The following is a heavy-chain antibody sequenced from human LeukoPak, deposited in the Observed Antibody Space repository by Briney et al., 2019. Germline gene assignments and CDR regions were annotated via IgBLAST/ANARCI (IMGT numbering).Heavy chain of an antibody. D-gene: IGHD6-19*01. CDR1: GFTFSSYG. CDR3: LTRSLVAVTGNYYMDV. J-gene: IGHJ6*03. V-gene: IGHV3-30*02. CDR2: IRYDGSNK. Sequence: ETGGSLRLSCAASGFTFSSYGMHWVRQAPGKGLEWVAFIRYDGSNKYYADSVKGRFTISRDYSKNTLYLQMNSLRAEDTAVYYCLTRSLVAVTGNYYMDVWGKGTTVTVSS.